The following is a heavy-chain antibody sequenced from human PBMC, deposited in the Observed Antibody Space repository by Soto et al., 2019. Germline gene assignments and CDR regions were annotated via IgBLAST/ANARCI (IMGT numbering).Heavy chain of an antibody. Sequence: ASVKVSCKSSGYTFTSYYMHWVRQAPGQGLEWMGIINPSGGSTSYAQKFQGRVTMTRDTSTSTVYMELSSLRSEDTAVYYCARAMVIGGAFDIWGQGTMVTVSS. V-gene: IGHV1-46*03. CDR1: GYTFTSYY. CDR3: ARAMVIGGAFDI. J-gene: IGHJ3*02. CDR2: INPSGGST. D-gene: IGHD5-18*01.